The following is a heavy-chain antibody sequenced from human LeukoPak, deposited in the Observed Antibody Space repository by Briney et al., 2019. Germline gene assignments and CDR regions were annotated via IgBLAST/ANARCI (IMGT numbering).Heavy chain of an antibody. D-gene: IGHD2-21*02. Sequence: RPGGSLRLSCAASGFTFDDYAMHWVRQAPGKGLEWVSGISWNSGSIGYADSVKGRFTVSRDNAKKSLYLKMNSLRGEDTAFYYCVRDYCGGDCYPFDYWGQGTLVTVSS. CDR1: GFTFDDYA. V-gene: IGHV3-9*01. CDR3: VRDYCGGDCYPFDY. J-gene: IGHJ4*02. CDR2: ISWNSGSI.